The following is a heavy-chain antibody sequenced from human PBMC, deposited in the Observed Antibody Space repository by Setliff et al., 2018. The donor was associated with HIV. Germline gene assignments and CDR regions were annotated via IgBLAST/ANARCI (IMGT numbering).Heavy chain of an antibody. CDR3: ARVKRGTPPSY. CDR2: ISSDGSVK. J-gene: IGHJ1*01. CDR1: GFTFSRYG. Sequence: GGSLRLSCAASGFTFSRYGMHWVRQAPGKGLEWVAVISSDGSVKYYADSVRGRFTVSRDNTNNSLSLHMTSLRREDTAVYFCARVKRGTPPSYWGQGTLVTVSS. V-gene: IGHV3-30*12.